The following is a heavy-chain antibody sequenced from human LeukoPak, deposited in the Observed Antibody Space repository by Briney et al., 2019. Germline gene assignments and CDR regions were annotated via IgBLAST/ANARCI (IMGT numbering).Heavy chain of an antibody. CDR3: ARANYGAYVFDY. J-gene: IGHJ4*02. CDR1: GFTFSSHT. D-gene: IGHD4-17*01. V-gene: IGHV3-48*02. CDR2: ISSRSGTI. Sequence: GGSLRLSCAASGFTFSSHTMNWVRQAPGKGLEWVSHISSRSGTIYYADSVKGRFTISRDNAKNSLYLQMNSLRDEDTAVYYCARANYGAYVFDYWGQGTLVTVSS.